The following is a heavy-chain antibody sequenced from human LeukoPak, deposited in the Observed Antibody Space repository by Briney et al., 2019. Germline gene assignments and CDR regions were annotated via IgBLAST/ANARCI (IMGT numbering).Heavy chain of an antibody. CDR1: GFTFSSYW. CDR2: IKQDGSEK. V-gene: IGHV3-7*01. CDR3: GSGSYFRLGDY. Sequence: GGSLRLSCAASGFTFSSYWMSWVRQAPGKGLEWVANIKQDGSEKYYVDSVKGRFTISRDNAKNSLYLQMNSLRAKDTAVYYCGSGSYFRLGDYWGQGTLVTVSS. D-gene: IGHD1-26*01. J-gene: IGHJ4*02.